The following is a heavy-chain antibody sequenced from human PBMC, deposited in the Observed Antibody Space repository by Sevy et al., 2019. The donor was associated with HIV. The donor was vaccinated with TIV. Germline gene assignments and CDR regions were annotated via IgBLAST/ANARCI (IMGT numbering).Heavy chain of an antibody. D-gene: IGHD3-10*01. CDR3: ATGAWFGELLQF. J-gene: IGHJ4*02. Sequence: ASVKVSCKVSGYTLDALSIYWVRQAPGKGLEWMGGSDPEDHNFNYAKNFQGRVTMTEDISTDTAYLHLRSLTFDDTAVFYCATGAWFGELLQFWGQGTLVTVSS. V-gene: IGHV1-24*01. CDR2: SDPEDHNF. CDR1: GYTLDALS.